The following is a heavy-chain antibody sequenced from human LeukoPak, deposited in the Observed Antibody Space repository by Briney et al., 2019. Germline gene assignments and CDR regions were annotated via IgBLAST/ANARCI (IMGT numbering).Heavy chain of an antibody. V-gene: IGHV3-30-3*01. CDR1: GFTFSSYA. J-gene: IGHJ4*02. CDR3: AREESGIAVAGTRYFDY. D-gene: IGHD6-19*01. Sequence: GGSLRLSCAASGFTFSSYAMHWVRQAPGKGLEWVAVISYDGSNKYYADSVKGRFTISRDNSKNTLYLQMNSLRAEDTPVYYCAREESGIAVAGTRYFDYWGQGTLVTVSS. CDR2: ISYDGSNK.